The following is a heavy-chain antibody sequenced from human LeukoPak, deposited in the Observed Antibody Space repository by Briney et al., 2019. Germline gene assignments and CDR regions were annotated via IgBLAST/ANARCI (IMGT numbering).Heavy chain of an antibody. V-gene: IGHV3-9*01. D-gene: IGHD3-10*01. CDR1: GFTFDDYA. Sequence: GRSLRLSCAASGFTFDDYAMHWVRQAPGKGLEWVSGISWNSGSIGYADSVKGRFTISRDNAKNSLYLQMNSLRAEDTAFYYCAKDISPGLVQVYFDYWGQGTLVTVSS. CDR2: ISWNSGSI. J-gene: IGHJ4*02. CDR3: AKDISPGLVQVYFDY.